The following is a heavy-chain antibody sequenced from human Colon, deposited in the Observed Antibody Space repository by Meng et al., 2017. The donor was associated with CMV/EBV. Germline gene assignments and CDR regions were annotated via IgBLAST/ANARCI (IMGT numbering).Heavy chain of an antibody. CDR3: ARAPYCSNGVCFPGPYGLDV. D-gene: IGHD2-8*01. Sequence: GESLKISCAASGFPFSSYDMHWVRQVTGKGLEWVSGIDSAGDTSYLGSVKGRFTISRDDAKNSFFLQMNNLQAGDTAVYYCARAPYCSNGVCFPGPYGLDVWRQGTTVTVSS. V-gene: IGHV3-13*01. J-gene: IGHJ6*02. CDR2: IDSAGDT. CDR1: GFPFSSYD.